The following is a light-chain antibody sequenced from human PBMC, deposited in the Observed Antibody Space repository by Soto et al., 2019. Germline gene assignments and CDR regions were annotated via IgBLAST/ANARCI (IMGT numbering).Light chain of an antibody. CDR2: EVS. Sequence: QSVLTQPPSVSGSPGQSVTISCIGTSSDVGGYNRVSWYQQPPGTAPKLMIYEVSNRPSGVPDRFSGSKSGNTASLTISGLQAEDEADYYCSSFTSTSTRVFGGGTKLTVL. V-gene: IGLV2-18*02. CDR3: SSFTSTSTRV. J-gene: IGLJ3*02. CDR1: SSDVGGYNR.